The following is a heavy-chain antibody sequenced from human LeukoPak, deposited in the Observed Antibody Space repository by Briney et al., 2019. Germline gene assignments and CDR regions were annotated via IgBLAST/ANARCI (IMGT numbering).Heavy chain of an antibody. CDR3: ARRYYYGSGSYLYYFDY. CDR2: ISSSGSTI. CDR1: GFTFSSYE. D-gene: IGHD3-10*01. Sequence: GGSLRLSCAASGFTFSSYEMNWVRQAPGKGLEWVSYISSSGSTIYYADSVKGRFTISRDNAKNSLYLQMNSLRAEDTAVYYCARRYYYGSGSYLYYFDYWGQGTLVTVSS. V-gene: IGHV3-48*03. J-gene: IGHJ4*02.